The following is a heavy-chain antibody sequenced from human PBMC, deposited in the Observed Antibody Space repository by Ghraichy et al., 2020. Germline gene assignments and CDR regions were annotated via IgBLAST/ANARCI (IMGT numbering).Heavy chain of an antibody. Sequence: GGSLRLSCVASGFIFSNYRMTWVRQAPGKGLEWVALVKPDGSDKYYVDSVKGRFTISRDNAKNSLFLHMDSLRAEDTAVYYCATQSSGLFEYRGHGTQVTVSS. CDR3: ATQSSGLFEY. J-gene: IGHJ4*01. CDR2: VKPDGSDK. V-gene: IGHV3-7*03. CDR1: GFIFSNYR. D-gene: IGHD1-26*01.